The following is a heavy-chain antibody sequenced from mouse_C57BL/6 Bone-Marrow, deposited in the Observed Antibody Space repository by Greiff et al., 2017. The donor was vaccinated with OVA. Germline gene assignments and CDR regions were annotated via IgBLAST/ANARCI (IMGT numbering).Heavy chain of an antibody. CDR1: GFTFSDFY. Sequence: EVMLVESGGGLVQSGRSLRLSCATSGFTFSDFYMEWVRQAPGKGLEWIAASRNKANDYTTEYSASVKGRFIVSRDTSQSILYLQMNALRAEDTAIYYCARDGPFLPFDSWGQGTTLTVSS. CDR2: SRNKANDYTT. J-gene: IGHJ2*01. V-gene: IGHV7-1*01. CDR3: ARDGPFLPFDS.